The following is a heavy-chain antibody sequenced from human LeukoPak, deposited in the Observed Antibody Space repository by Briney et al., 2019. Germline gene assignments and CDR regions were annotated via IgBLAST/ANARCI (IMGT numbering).Heavy chain of an antibody. J-gene: IGHJ4*02. CDR3: ARVSGDILTGYFKYYFDY. Sequence: SETLSLTCAVYGGSFSGYYWSWIRQPPGKGLEWIGEINHSGSTNYNPSLKSRVTISVDTSKNQFSLKLSSVTAADTAVYSCARVSGDILTGYFKYYFDYWGQGTLVTVSS. D-gene: IGHD3-9*01. V-gene: IGHV4-34*01. CDR2: INHSGST. CDR1: GGSFSGYY.